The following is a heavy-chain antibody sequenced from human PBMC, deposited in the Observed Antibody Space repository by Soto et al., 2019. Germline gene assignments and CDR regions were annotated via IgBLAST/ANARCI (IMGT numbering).Heavy chain of an antibody. J-gene: IGHJ6*02. CDR1: GFTFSSYG. CDR2: IWYDGSNK. V-gene: IGHV3-33*01. Sequence: QVQLVESGGGVVQPGRSLRLSCAASGFTFSSYGMHWVRQAPGKGLEWVAVIWYDGSNKYYADSVKGRFTISRDNSKNTLYLQMNSLRAEDTAVYYCARDKIFYYDSSGYYYHYGMDVWGQGTTVTVSS. CDR3: ARDKIFYYDSSGYYYHYGMDV. D-gene: IGHD3-22*01.